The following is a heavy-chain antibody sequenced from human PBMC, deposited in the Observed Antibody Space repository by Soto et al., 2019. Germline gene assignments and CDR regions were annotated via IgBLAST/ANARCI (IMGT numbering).Heavy chain of an antibody. V-gene: IGHV3-11*06. Sequence: PGGSLRLSCAASGFTFSDYYMSWIRQAPGKGLEWVSYISSSSSYTNYADSVKGRFTISRDNAKNSLYLQMNSLRAEDTAVYYCARVWSDYVWGSYRYGGIFDYWGQGTLVTVSS. J-gene: IGHJ4*02. CDR2: ISSSSSYT. D-gene: IGHD3-16*02. CDR1: GFTFSDYY. CDR3: ARVWSDYVWGSYRYGGIFDY.